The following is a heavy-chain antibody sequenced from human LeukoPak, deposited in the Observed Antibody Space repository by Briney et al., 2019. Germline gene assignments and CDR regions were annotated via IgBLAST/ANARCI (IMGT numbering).Heavy chain of an antibody. CDR3: AALARDY. CDR2: IHNDGST. V-gene: IGHV3-53*01. CDR1: GFIVSSNY. J-gene: IGHJ4*02. D-gene: IGHD3-3*02. Sequence: GGSLRLSCAASGFIVSSNYMTWVRQAPGEGLEWVSVIHNDGSTYYTDSVKGRFTISRDNSKSTLYLQMNSPRVEDTAVYYCAALARDYWGQGTLVTVSS.